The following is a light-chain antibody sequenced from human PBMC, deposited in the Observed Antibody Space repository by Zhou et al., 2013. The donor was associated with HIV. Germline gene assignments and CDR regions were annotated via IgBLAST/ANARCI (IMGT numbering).Light chain of an antibody. J-gene: IGKJ4*01. Sequence: EVLMTQSPVTLSVSPGARATLSCRASQSIDTYLAWYQQRPGQPPRLLIYDASTRATGVPVRFSGSGSGTEFTLSIANLQSEDVAVYYCQQYNXRPLTSVGGTRRWRSN. CDR3: QQYNXRPLT. CDR1: QSIDTY. V-gene: IGKV3-15*01. CDR2: DAS.